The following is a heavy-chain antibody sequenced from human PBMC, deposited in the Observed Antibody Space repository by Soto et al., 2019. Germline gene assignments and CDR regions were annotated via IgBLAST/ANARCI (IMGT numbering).Heavy chain of an antibody. CDR1: GVSITSSSSYY. CDR3: ASRFDNGGPDY. Sequence: SETLSLTCTVSGVSITSSSSYYWGWIRQPPGKGLEWIGSIYYSGTAYYNPSLKGRVTISVDTSKKQFSLKLSSVTAADTAVYYWASRFDNGGPDYWGQGSLVTVSS. J-gene: IGHJ4*02. D-gene: IGHD2-8*01. CDR2: IYYSGTA. V-gene: IGHV4-39*01.